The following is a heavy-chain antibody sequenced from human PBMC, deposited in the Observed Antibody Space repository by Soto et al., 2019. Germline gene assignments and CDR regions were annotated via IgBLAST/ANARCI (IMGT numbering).Heavy chain of an antibody. CDR3: ARHGYSYGGGYFDY. CDR1: GFTVSSNY. V-gene: IGHV3-66*04. Sequence: FAASGFTVSSNYMSWVRQAPGKGLEWVSVIYSGGSAYYADSVKGRFTISRDNSKNTPYLQMNSLRAEDTAVYYCARHGYSYGGGYFDYWGQGTLVTVSS. CDR2: IYSGGSA. D-gene: IGHD5-18*01. J-gene: IGHJ4*02.